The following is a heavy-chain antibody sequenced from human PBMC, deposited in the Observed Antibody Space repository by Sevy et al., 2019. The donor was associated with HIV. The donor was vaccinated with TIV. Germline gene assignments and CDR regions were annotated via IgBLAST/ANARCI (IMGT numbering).Heavy chain of an antibody. Sequence: GGYLRLSCAASGFTFSSYSMNWVRQAPGKGLEWVSYISGSSGYIHYSDSMKGRFTISRDNAKNSLYLQMNSLRAEDTAVYYCARDPGYYDSGGYYYYFDYWGHGTLVTVSS. V-gene: IGHV3-21*01. CDR1: GFTFSSYS. CDR3: ARDPGYYDSGGYYYYFDY. D-gene: IGHD3-22*01. J-gene: IGHJ4*01. CDR2: ISGSSGYI.